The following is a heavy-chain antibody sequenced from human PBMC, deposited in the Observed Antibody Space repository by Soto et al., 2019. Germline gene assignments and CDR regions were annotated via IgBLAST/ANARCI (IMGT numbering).Heavy chain of an antibody. CDR2: ISSSSDYI. CDR3: ARARVYATGHFDF. Sequence: LRLSCAASGFTFTSYTMNWVRQAPGKGLEWVSSISSSSDYIYYADSMKGRVTISRDNAKNSLFLDMNSLTGEDTAVYYCARARVYATGHFDFWGQGTLVTVSS. D-gene: IGHD6-13*01. V-gene: IGHV3-21*06. J-gene: IGHJ4*02. CDR1: GFTFTSYT.